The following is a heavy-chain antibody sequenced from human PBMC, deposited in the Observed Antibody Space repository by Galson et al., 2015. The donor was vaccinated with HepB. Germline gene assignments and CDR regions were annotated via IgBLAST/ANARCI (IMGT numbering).Heavy chain of an antibody. D-gene: IGHD2-15*01. CDR1: GFTFSSYG. V-gene: IGHV3-48*02. CDR2: ISSSSSTI. J-gene: IGHJ4*02. Sequence: SLRLSCAASGFTFSSYGMHWVRQAPGKGLDWVSYISSSSSTIYYADSVKGRFTISRDNAKKSVYLQMNSLRDEDTAVYYCASGYRGCNGGSCYYDFDYWGQGTLVTVSS. CDR3: ASGYRGCNGGSCYYDFDY.